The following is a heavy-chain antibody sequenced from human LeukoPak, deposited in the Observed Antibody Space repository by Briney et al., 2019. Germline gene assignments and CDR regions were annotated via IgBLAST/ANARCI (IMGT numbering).Heavy chain of an antibody. V-gene: IGHV6-1*01. CDR1: GDSVSDNSAA. Sequence: SQTLSLTCAISGDSVSDNSAAWNWVRQSPSRDLEWLGRTYYRSKWSSEYALSVKSRININPDTSKNQFSLQLNSVTPEDTAVYYCARGSTTSPRSIDFWGQGALVTVSS. D-gene: IGHD4-11*01. J-gene: IGHJ4*02. CDR2: TYYRSKWSS. CDR3: ARGSTTSPRSIDF.